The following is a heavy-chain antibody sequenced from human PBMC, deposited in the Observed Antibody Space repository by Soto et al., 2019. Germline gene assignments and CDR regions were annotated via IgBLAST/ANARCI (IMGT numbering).Heavy chain of an antibody. J-gene: IGHJ6*02. D-gene: IGHD3-3*01. CDR3: AREVYDFWSGYYMYYYGMDV. CDR1: GCTFSSYW. Sequence: EVQLVESGGGLVQPGGSLRLSCAASGCTFSSYWMHWVRQAPGKGLVWVSRINSDGSSTSYADSVKGRFTISRDNAKNTLYLQMNSLRAEDTAVYYCAREVYDFWSGYYMYYYGMDVWGQGTTVTVSS. CDR2: INSDGSST. V-gene: IGHV3-74*01.